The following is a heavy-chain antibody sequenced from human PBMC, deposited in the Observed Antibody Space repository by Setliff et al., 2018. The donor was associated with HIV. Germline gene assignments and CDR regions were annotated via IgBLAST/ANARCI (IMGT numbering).Heavy chain of an antibody. CDR2: IYPGDSDT. D-gene: IGHD3-10*01. CDR1: GHSFTSYW. V-gene: IGHV5-51*01. Sequence: PGESLKISCKGSGHSFTSYWIGWVRQMPGKGLEWMGIIYPGDSDTRYSPSFQGQVTISADKSISTAYLQWSSLKASDTAMYYCASQIMVRGVSLYGMDVWGQGTTVTVSS. J-gene: IGHJ6*02. CDR3: ASQIMVRGVSLYGMDV.